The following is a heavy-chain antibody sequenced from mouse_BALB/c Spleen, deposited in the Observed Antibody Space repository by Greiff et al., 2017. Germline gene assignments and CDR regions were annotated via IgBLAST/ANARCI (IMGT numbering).Heavy chain of an antibody. Sequence: EVHLVESGGGLVQPGGSMKLSCVASGFTFSNYWMNWVRQSPEKGLEWVAEIRLKSNNYATHYAESVKGRFTISRDDAKSSVYLQMNNLRAEDTGIYYCTRYYGSSDYWGQGTTLTVSS. CDR1: GFTFSNYW. V-gene: IGHV6-6*02. CDR2: IRLKSNNYAT. J-gene: IGHJ2*01. D-gene: IGHD1-1*01. CDR3: TRYYGSSDY.